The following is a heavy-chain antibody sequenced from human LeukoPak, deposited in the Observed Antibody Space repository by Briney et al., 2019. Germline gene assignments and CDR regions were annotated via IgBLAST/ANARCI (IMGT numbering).Heavy chain of an antibody. CDR2: IYYSGNT. CDR3: ARTVWGSYRPFDY. CDR1: GGSISSYY. V-gene: IGHV4-59*01. J-gene: IGHJ4*02. Sequence: SETLSLTCTVSGGSISSYYWSWIRQPPGKGLEWVGYIYYSGNTNYNPSLKGRVTISVDMSKNQFSLKLSSVTAADTAVYYCARTVWGSYRPFDYWGQGTLVTASS. D-gene: IGHD3-16*02.